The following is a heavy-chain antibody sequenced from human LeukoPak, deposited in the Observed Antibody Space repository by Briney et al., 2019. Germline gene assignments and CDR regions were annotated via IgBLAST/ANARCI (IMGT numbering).Heavy chain of an antibody. CDR1: GGTFSSYA. CDR3: ASVEMATNEFDY. D-gene: IGHD5-24*01. V-gene: IGHV1-69*13. J-gene: IGHJ4*02. CDR2: IIPIFGTA. Sequence: GASVKVSCKASGGTFSSYAISRVRQAPGQGLEWMGGIIPIFGTANYAQKFQGRVTITADESTSTAYMELSSLRSEDTAVYYCASVEMATNEFDYWGQGTLVTVSS.